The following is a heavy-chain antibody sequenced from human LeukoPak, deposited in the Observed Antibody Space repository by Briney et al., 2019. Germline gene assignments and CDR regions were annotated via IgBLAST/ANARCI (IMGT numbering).Heavy chain of an antibody. V-gene: IGHV3-7*01. J-gene: IGHJ5*02. D-gene: IGHD6-13*01. CDR3: AREKDFLIAAAGPPTFDP. CDR2: IKQDGSEK. Sequence: PGGSLRLSCAASGFTFSSYWMSWVRQAPGKGLEWVANIKQDGSEKYYVDSVKGRFTISRDNAKNSLYLQMNSLRAEDTAVYYCAREKDFLIAAAGPPTFDPWGQGTLVTVSS. CDR1: GFTFSSYW.